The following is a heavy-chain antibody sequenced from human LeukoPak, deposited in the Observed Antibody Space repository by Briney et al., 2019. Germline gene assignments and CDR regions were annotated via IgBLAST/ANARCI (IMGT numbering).Heavy chain of an antibody. CDR1: GGTFSSYA. J-gene: IGHJ4*02. CDR3: ASLNWNYDLPDLLYFDY. D-gene: IGHD1-7*01. Sequence: SVTVSFKASGGTFSSYAISWVRQAPGQGPEWMGGIIPIFGTANYAQKFQGRVTITADESTSTAYMELSSLRSEDTAVYYCASLNWNYDLPDLLYFDYWGQGTLVTVSS. CDR2: IIPIFGTA. V-gene: IGHV1-69*01.